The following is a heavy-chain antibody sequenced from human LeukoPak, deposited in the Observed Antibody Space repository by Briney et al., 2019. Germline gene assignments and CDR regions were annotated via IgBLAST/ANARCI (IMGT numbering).Heavy chain of an antibody. V-gene: IGHV1-69*04. CDR3: ATGYSRQGSYGMDV. J-gene: IGHJ6*02. CDR1: GGTFSSYA. CDR2: IIPILGIA. Sequence: ASVNVSCKASGGTFSSYAISWVRQAPGQGLEWMGRIIPILGIANYAQKFQGRVTITADKSTSTAYMELSSLRSEDTAVYYCATGYSRQGSYGMDVWGQGTTVTVSS. D-gene: IGHD5-12*01.